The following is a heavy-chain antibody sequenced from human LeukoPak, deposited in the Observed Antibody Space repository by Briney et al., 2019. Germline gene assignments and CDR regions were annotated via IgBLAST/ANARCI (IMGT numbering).Heavy chain of an antibody. D-gene: IGHD3-22*01. Sequence: SETLSLTCAVYGGSFSGYYWSWIRQPPGKGLEWIGEINHSGSTNYNPSLKSRVTISVDKSKNQFSLKLSSVTAADTAVCYCARDRYDSSGRSFDYWGQGTLVTVSS. J-gene: IGHJ4*02. V-gene: IGHV4-34*01. CDR2: INHSGST. CDR3: ARDRYDSSGRSFDY. CDR1: GGSFSGYY.